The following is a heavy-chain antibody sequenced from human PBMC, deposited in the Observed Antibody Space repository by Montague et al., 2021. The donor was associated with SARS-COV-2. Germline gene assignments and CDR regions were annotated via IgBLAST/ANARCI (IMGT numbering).Heavy chain of an antibody. CDR1: GGSISSRSYD. J-gene: IGHJ6*02. D-gene: IGHD3-22*01. CDR3: ARDTRFAMLVVVTRYGLDV. CDR2: IYYTGST. V-gene: IGHV4-39*07. Sequence: SETLSLTCTVSGGSISSRSYDWGWIRQPPGKGLEWIGSIYYTGSTYYNPCLKSRVTLSVYTSKNQFSLKLSSVPAADTAVYYCARDTRFAMLVVVTRYGLDVWGQGTMVTVSS.